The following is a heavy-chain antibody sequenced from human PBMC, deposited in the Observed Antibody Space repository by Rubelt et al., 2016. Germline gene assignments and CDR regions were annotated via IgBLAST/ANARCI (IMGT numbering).Heavy chain of an antibody. V-gene: IGHV4-34*01. CDR3: ARLGVTCGGDCSFFDY. CDR1: GGSFSGYY. Sequence: QVQLQQWGAGLLKPSETLSLTCAVYGGSFSGYYWSWIRQPPGKGLEWIGSIYYSGSTYYNPSLKSRVTISVDTSKNQFSLKLSSVTAADTAVYYCARLGVTCGGDCSFFDYWGQGTLVTVSS. CDR2: IYYSGST. D-gene: IGHD2-21*02. J-gene: IGHJ4*02.